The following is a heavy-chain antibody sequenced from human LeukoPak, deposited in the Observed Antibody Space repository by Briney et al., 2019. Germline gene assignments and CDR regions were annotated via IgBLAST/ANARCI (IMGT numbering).Heavy chain of an antibody. J-gene: IGHJ5*02. V-gene: IGHV3-23*01. CDR1: GFTFSSYA. Sequence: GGSLRLSCAASGFTFSSYAMSWVRQAPGKGLEWVSAISGSGGSTYYADSVKGRFTISRDNSKNTLYLQMYSLRAEDTAVYYCAKAEVGATIPNWFDPWGQGTLVTVSS. D-gene: IGHD1-26*01. CDR2: ISGSGGST. CDR3: AKAEVGATIPNWFDP.